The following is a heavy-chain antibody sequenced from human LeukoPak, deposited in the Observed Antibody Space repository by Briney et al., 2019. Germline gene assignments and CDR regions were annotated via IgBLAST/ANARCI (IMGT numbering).Heavy chain of an antibody. D-gene: IGHD3-22*01. CDR3: TTDRYYDLTGHDY. CDR2: IKSKTDGGTT. Sequence: GGSLRLSCAASGFTFSNAWMSWVRQAPGKGLEWAGRIKSKTDGGTTDYAAPVKGRFTISRNDSKNTLYLQMNSLKTEDTAVYYCTTDRYYDLTGHDYWGQGTLVTVSS. CDR1: GFTFSNAW. J-gene: IGHJ4*02. V-gene: IGHV3-15*01.